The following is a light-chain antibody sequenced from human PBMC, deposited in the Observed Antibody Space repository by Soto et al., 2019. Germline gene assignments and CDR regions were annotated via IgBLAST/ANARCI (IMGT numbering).Light chain of an antibody. J-gene: IGLJ2*01. CDR3: SSYTSRATFV. V-gene: IGLV2-14*03. CDR1: SNDVGGYDY. CDR2: DVS. Sequence: QSALTQPASVSGSPGQSITISCTGTSNDVGGYDYVTWYQHHPGKAPKLMIYDVSNRPSGISDRFSASKSGNTASLTISGVHAEDEAHYYCSSYTSRATFVFGGGTKLTVL.